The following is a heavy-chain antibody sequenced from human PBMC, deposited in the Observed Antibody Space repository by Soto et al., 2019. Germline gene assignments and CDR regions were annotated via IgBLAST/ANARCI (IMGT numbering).Heavy chain of an antibody. V-gene: IGHV1-46*02. J-gene: IGHJ5*02. CDR1: GYPFNCYH. CDR2: VNPTEGRT. Sequence: QVQLVQSGAEMRKPGASLQLSCQTSGYPFNCYHVHWVRQAPGQGLEWLGVVNPTEGRTRYSQKFQDRVNMTRDTSTSTVYMELSSLRSEHTAIYFCARGREISFGYNWFDPWGQGTLVTVSS. CDR3: ARGREISFGYNWFDP. D-gene: IGHD3-3*01.